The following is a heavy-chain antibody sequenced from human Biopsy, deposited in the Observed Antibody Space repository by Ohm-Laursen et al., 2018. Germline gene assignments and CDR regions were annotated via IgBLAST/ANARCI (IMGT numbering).Heavy chain of an antibody. Sequence: SLRLSCAASGFIFSTYTMNWVRRAPGVGLEWVSSISSRSSDIYYADLVKGRFTISRGNAKNSLFLNMNSLRAEDTAVYYCARESALKWYQSLSYFNGMDVWGQGTTVTVSS. D-gene: IGHD2-2*01. CDR2: ISSRSSDI. CDR1: GFIFSTYT. CDR3: ARESALKWYQSLSYFNGMDV. V-gene: IGHV3-21*01. J-gene: IGHJ6*02.